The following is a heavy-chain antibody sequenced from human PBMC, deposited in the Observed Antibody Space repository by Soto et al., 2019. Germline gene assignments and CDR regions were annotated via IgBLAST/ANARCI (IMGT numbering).Heavy chain of an antibody. Sequence: EVQLLESGGGLVQPGGSLRLSCAASGFTFSSYAMSWVRQAPGKGLEWVSAISGSGGSTYYADSVKGRFTISRDNSKNTLYLQMNSLRAEDTAVYYCAKDTPYCSGSSCYLDVFDYWGQGTLVTVSS. CDR2: ISGSGGST. CDR3: AKDTPYCSGSSCYLDVFDY. D-gene: IGHD2-15*01. V-gene: IGHV3-23*01. J-gene: IGHJ4*02. CDR1: GFTFSSYA.